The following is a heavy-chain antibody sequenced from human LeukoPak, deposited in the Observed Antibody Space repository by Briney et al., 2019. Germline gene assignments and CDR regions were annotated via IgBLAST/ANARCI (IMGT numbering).Heavy chain of an antibody. CDR1: GFTFSSYA. Sequence: GRSLRLSCAASGFTFSSYAMHWVRQAPGKGLEWVAVISYDGSNKYYADSVKGRFTISRDNSKNTLYLQMNSLRAEDTAVYYCARGDEWEGLVVVVAANLIDYWGQGTLVTVSS. J-gene: IGHJ4*02. V-gene: IGHV3-30-3*01. D-gene: IGHD2-15*01. CDR2: ISYDGSNK. CDR3: ARGDEWEGLVVVVAANLIDY.